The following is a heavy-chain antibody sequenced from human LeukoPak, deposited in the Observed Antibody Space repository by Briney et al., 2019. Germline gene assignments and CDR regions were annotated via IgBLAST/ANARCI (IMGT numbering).Heavy chain of an antibody. Sequence: TGGSLRLSCAASGFTVSSNYMSWVRQAPGKGLEWVSVIYSGGNTYYADSVKGRFTISRDNSKNTLYLQMNSLRAEDTALYYCAKEPASGSCFDYWGQGTLVTVSS. CDR2: IYSGGNT. CDR1: GFTVSSNY. J-gene: IGHJ4*02. V-gene: IGHV3-53*01. D-gene: IGHD3-10*01. CDR3: AKEPASGSCFDY.